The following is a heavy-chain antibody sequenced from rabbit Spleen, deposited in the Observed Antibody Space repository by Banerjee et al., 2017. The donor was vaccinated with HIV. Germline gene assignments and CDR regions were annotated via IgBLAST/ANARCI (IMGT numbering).Heavy chain of an antibody. CDR3: ARDTGSSFSTYGMDL. D-gene: IGHD8-1*01. V-gene: IGHV1S40*01. Sequence: QSLEESGGDLVKPGASLTLTCTASGFSLSSSYYMCWVRQAPGKGLEWIACIYAGSSGNTYYASWAKGRFTISKTSSTTVTLQMTRLTAADTATYFCARDTGSSFSTYGMDLWGPGTLVTVS. J-gene: IGHJ6*01. CDR1: GFSLSSSYY. CDR2: IYAGSSGNT.